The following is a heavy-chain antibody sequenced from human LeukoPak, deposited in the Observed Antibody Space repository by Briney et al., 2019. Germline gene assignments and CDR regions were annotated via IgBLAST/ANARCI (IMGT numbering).Heavy chain of an antibody. CDR3: AKDARRVRDIGVVFGRGRGYMDV. J-gene: IGHJ6*03. CDR2: IRYDGSIK. Sequence: GGSLRLSCAASGIIFSSYGMHWVRQAPGKGLEWVAFIRYDGSIKYYADSVRGRFTISRDNSKNTLYLQMNSLRGEDTAVYYCAKDARRVRDIGVVFGRGRGYMDVWGKGTTATISS. D-gene: IGHD2-15*01. CDR1: GIIFSSYG. V-gene: IGHV3-30*02.